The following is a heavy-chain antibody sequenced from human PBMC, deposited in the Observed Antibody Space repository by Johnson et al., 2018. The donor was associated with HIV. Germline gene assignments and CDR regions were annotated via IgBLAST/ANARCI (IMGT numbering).Heavy chain of an antibody. CDR1: GFTFSFYW. CDR3: ARGGRSFDI. V-gene: IGHV3-7*01. J-gene: IGHJ3*02. Sequence: MMLVESGGGVVQPGGSLRLSCVGSGFTFSFYWMNWVRQAPGKGLEWVANIKQDGSEIYYVDSVKGRFTISRDNAEHSLYLQMNSLRVEDTAVYYCARGGRSFDIWGQGTVVTVSS. CDR2: IKQDGSEI.